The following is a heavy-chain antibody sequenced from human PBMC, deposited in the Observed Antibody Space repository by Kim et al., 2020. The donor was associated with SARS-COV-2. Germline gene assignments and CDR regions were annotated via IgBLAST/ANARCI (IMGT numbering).Heavy chain of an antibody. D-gene: IGHD3-16*02. J-gene: IGHJ1*01. CDR2: IIPIFGTA. Sequence: SVKVSCKASGGTFSSYAISWVRQAPGQGLEWMGGIIPIFGTANYAQKFQGRVTITADESTSTAYMELSSLRSEDTAVYYCARDPLTYYDYVWGSYRHAEYFQHWGQGTLVTVSS. CDR1: GGTFSSYA. CDR3: ARDPLTYYDYVWGSYRHAEYFQH. V-gene: IGHV1-69*13.